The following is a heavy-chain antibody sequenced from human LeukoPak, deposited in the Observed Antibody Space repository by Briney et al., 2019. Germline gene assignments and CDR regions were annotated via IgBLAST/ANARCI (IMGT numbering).Heavy chain of an antibody. J-gene: IGHJ4*02. Sequence: SETLSLTCTVSGDSISSSSYYWSWIRQPPGKGLEWIGTIYYSGSTYYNPSLESRVTISIDTSKNQFSLKLNSVTAADTAVYYCARVLPQWLARYYFDYWGQGTLVTVSS. CDR2: IYYSGST. D-gene: IGHD6-19*01. CDR1: GDSISSSSYY. CDR3: ARVLPQWLARYYFDY. V-gene: IGHV4-39*01.